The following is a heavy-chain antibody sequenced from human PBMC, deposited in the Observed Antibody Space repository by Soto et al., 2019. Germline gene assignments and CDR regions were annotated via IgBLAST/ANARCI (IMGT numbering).Heavy chain of an antibody. V-gene: IGHV3-23*01. CDR2: ISGSGGST. D-gene: IGHD3-9*01. CDR3: AKDLGYDILTEFYYFDY. CDR1: GFTFSSYA. Sequence: GGSLRLSCAASGFTFSSYAMSWVRQAPGKGLEWVSAISGSGGSTYYADSVKGRFTISRDNSKNTLYLQMNSLRAEDTAVYYCAKDLGYDILTEFYYFDYWGQGTLVTVSS. J-gene: IGHJ4*02.